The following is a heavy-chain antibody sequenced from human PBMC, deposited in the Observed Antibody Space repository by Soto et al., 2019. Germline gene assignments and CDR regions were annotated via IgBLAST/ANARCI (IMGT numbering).Heavy chain of an antibody. J-gene: IGHJ6*02. Sequence: SVKVSCKASGGTFSSYAISWVRQAPGQGLEWMGGIIPIFGTANYAQKFQGRVTITADESTSTAYMELSSLRSEDTAVYYCARGWQQLVQVDGPGYYYYGMDVWSQGTTVTVSS. D-gene: IGHD6-13*01. CDR1: GGTFSSYA. CDR3: ARGWQQLVQVDGPGYYYYGMDV. CDR2: IIPIFGTA. V-gene: IGHV1-69*13.